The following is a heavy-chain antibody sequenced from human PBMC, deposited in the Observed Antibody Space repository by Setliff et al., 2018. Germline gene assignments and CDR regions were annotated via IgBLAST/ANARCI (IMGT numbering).Heavy chain of an antibody. CDR1: GYSFTNYD. J-gene: IGHJ4*02. CDR2: MNPNSGNT. Sequence: ASVKVSCKASGYSFTNYDINWVRQATGQGLEWMGWMNPNSGNTGYAQKFQGRVTMTRNTSISTAYMELSSLRSEDTAVYYCARAQAGGVYYPNYWGQGTLVTVSS. CDR3: ARAQAGGVYYPNY. V-gene: IGHV1-8*02. D-gene: IGHD2-8*01.